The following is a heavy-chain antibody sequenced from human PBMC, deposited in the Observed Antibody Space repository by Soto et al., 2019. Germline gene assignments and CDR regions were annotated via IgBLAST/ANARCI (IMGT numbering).Heavy chain of an antibody. J-gene: IGHJ6*02. Sequence: QVQLVQSGAEVKKPGSSVKVSCKASGGTFSSYAISWVRQAPGQGLEWMGGIIPIFGTANYAQKFQGRVTITADESXSXAXMELSSLXXXXTAXXXXXXXXXXXXXXXXXXGLVXYYYGMDVWGQGXTVTVSS. V-gene: IGHV1-69*01. CDR1: GGTFSSYA. CDR3: XXXXXXXXXXXXXXGLVXYYYGMDV. D-gene: IGHD2-21*01. CDR2: IIPIFGTA.